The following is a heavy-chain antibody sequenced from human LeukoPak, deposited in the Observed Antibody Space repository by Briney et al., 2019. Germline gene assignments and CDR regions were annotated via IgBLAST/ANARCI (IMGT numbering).Heavy chain of an antibody. CDR2: ISTISSYI. CDR1: GFTFSDYT. D-gene: IGHD6-6*01. J-gene: IGHJ6*02. Sequence: GGSLRLSCAASGFTFSDYTMNWVRQAPGKGLEWVSSISTISSYIYYADSVKGRFTISRDNAKNSLYLQMNSLRAEDTAVYYCARDWRYSSSSRDYYGMDVWGQGTTVTVSS. CDR3: ARDWRYSSSSRDYYGMDV. V-gene: IGHV3-21*01.